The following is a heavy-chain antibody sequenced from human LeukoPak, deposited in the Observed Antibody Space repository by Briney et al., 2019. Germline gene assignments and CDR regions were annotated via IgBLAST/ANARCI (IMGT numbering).Heavy chain of an antibody. V-gene: IGHV4-31*03. CDR2: IYYGGST. CDR1: GGSISSGGYY. CDR3: ARGGGDVGYFDY. Sequence: SETLSLTCTVSGGSISSGGYYWSWIRQHPGKGLEWIGYIYYGGSTYYNPSLKSRVTISVDTSKNQFSLKLSSVTAADTAVYYCARGGGDVGYFDYWGQGTLVTVSS. D-gene: IGHD4-17*01. J-gene: IGHJ4*02.